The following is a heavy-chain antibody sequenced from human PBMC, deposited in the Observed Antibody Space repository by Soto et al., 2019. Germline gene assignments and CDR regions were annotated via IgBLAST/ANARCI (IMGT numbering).Heavy chain of an antibody. CDR3: ARGPRYSSSWDY. Sequence: GASVKVSCKASGYTFTSYAMHWVRQAPGQRLEWMGWINAGNGNAKYSQKFQGRVTITRDTSASTAYMELSSLRSEDTAVYYCARGPRYSSSWDYWGQGTLVTVSS. CDR1: GYTFTSYA. V-gene: IGHV1-3*01. J-gene: IGHJ4*02. D-gene: IGHD6-13*01. CDR2: INAGNGNA.